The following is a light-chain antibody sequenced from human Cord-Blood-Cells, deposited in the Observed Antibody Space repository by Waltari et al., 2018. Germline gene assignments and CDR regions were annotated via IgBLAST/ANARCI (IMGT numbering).Light chain of an antibody. Sequence: QSALTQPASVSGSPGQSITISCTGTSSDVGGYNYVPWYQQHPGKAPKLMIYDVSNRPSWVSNRFSGSKSGNTASLTISGLQAEDGADYYCSSYTSSSTPWVFGGGTKLTGL. V-gene: IGLV2-14*01. CDR2: DVS. J-gene: IGLJ3*02. CDR1: SSDVGGYNY. CDR3: SSYTSSSTPWV.